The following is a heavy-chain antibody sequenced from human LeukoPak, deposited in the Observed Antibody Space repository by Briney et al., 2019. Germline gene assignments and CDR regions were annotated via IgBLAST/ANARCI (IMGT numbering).Heavy chain of an antibody. J-gene: IGHJ4*02. CDR1: GLTFSSYS. CDR2: ISSSSSYI. CDR3: ASMLLGGSGWYDY. V-gene: IGHV3-21*01. D-gene: IGHD6-19*01. Sequence: GGSLRLSCAASGLTFSSYSMNWVRQAPGKGLEWVSSISSSSSYIYYADSVKGRFTISRDNTKNSLYLQMNSLRAEDTAVYYCASMLLGGSGWYDYWGQGTLVTVSS.